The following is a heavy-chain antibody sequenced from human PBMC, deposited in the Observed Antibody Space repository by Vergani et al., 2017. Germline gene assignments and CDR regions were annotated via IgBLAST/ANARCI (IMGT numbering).Heavy chain of an antibody. Sequence: QVQLEESGPGLVKPSETLSLTCTVSGGSFNTYYWSWIRQSPGKGLEWIGCIYSTGSTNYNPALKSRVTMSVGTSKNHFSLKLRSVTAADTAVYFCARVMYRDEASTGYRLEGMDIWGQGTTVTISS. CDR1: GGSFNTYY. J-gene: IGHJ6*02. V-gene: IGHV4-59*13. D-gene: IGHD3-9*01. CDR2: IYSTGST. CDR3: ARVMYRDEASTGYRLEGMDI.